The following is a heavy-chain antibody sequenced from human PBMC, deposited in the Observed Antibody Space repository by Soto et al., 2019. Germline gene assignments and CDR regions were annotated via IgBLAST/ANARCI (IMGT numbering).Heavy chain of an antibody. J-gene: IGHJ6*02. D-gene: IGHD3-16*01. CDR2: IIPIFGTA. Sequence: SVKVPCKASGGTFSSYAISWVRQAPGQGLEWMGGIIPIFGTANYAQKFQGRVTITADESTSTAYMELSSLRSEDTAVYYCATMGVLGGRDYYYYGMDVWGQGTTVTVSS. CDR3: ATMGVLGGRDYYYYGMDV. CDR1: GGTFSSYA. V-gene: IGHV1-69*13.